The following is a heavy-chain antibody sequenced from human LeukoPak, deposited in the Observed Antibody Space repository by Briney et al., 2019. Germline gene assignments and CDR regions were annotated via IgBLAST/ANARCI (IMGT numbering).Heavy chain of an antibody. CDR1: GGSISSYY. Sequence: SETLSLTCTVSGGSISSYYWSWIRQPPGMGLDWIGYIYYSGGTNYNPSLKSRVTISVDTSKNQFSLKLTSVTAADTAVYYCARVRFGYGGFDPWGQGTLVTVSS. J-gene: IGHJ5*02. CDR3: ARVRFGYGGFDP. CDR2: IYYSGGT. V-gene: IGHV4-59*01. D-gene: IGHD3-16*01.